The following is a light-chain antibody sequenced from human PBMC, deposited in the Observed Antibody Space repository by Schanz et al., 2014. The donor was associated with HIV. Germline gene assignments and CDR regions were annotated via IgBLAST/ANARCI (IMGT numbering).Light chain of an antibody. J-gene: IGKJ2*01. CDR2: KTS. V-gene: IGKV1-5*03. CDR3: QQCVTYPYT. Sequence: RTKSPSTLSELVGERVIITCRASQSISRGRARYQQKPGKAPKHLIYKTSSLESGVPSRFSGSGSGTSFTLAITSLQPDDFATYYCQQCVTYPYTFGQGTTLDIK. CDR1: QSISRG.